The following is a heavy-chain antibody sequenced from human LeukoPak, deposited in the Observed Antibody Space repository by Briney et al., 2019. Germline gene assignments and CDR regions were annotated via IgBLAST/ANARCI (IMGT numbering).Heavy chain of an antibody. Sequence: PGGSLRLSCAASGFTVSSNYMSWVRQAPGKGLEWVSVIYSGGSTYYADSVKGRFTISRDNSKNTLYLQMNSLRAEDTVVYYCARAEEKRMEGAYYYYGMDVWGQGTTVTVSS. CDR3: ARAEEKRMEGAYYYYGMDV. V-gene: IGHV3-53*01. CDR2: IYSGGST. D-gene: IGHD3-3*01. CDR1: GFTVSSNY. J-gene: IGHJ6*02.